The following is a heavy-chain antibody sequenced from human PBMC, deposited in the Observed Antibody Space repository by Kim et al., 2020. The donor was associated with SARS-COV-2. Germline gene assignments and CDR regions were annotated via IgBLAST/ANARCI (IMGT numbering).Heavy chain of an antibody. Sequence: GGSLRLSCAASGFTFSSYSMNWVRQAPGKGLEWVSSISSSSSYIYYADSVKGRFTISRDNAKNSLYLQMNSLRAEDTAVYYCARDGIDYDILTGYYKGRYYYYGIDVWGEGTTLTVSS. V-gene: IGHV3-21*01. CDR2: ISSSSSYI. J-gene: IGHJ6*04. CDR3: ARDGIDYDILTGYYKGRYYYYGIDV. CDR1: GFTFSSYS. D-gene: IGHD3-9*01.